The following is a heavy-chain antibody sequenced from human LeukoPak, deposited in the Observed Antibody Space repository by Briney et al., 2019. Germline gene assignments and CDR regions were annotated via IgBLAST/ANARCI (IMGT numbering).Heavy chain of an antibody. V-gene: IGHV4-31*03. D-gene: IGHD5-24*01. CDR2: IYYSGST. J-gene: IGHJ4*02. CDR1: GGSISSGGYY. Sequence: SETLSLTCTVSGGSISSGGYYWSWIRQHPGKGLEWIGYIYYSGSTYYNPSLKSRVTISVDTSKNQFSLKLSSVTAADTAVYYCARVQLDYFDYWGQGTLVTVSS. CDR3: ARVQLDYFDY.